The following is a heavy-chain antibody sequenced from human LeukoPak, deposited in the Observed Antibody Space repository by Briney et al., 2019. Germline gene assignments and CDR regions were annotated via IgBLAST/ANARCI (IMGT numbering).Heavy chain of an antibody. CDR2: IYHSGST. CDR1: GYSISSGYY. Sequence: SETLSLTCTVSGYSISSGYYWGCIRQPPGKGLEWIGSIYHSGSTYYNPSLKSRVTISVDTSKNQFSLKLSSVTAADTAVYYCATRSGSYYSDYWGQGTLVTVSS. J-gene: IGHJ4*02. D-gene: IGHD1-26*01. CDR3: ATRSGSYYSDY. V-gene: IGHV4-38-2*02.